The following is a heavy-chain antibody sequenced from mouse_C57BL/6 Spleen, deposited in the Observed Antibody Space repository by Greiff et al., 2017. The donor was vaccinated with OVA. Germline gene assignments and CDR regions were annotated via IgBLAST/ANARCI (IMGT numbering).Heavy chain of an antibody. J-gene: IGHJ2*01. D-gene: IGHD3-1*01. Sequence: EVHLVESGGDLVKPGGSLKLSCAASGFTFSSYGMSWVRQTPDKRLEWVATISSGGSYTYYPDSVQGRFTISRDNAKNTLYLQMSSLKSEDTAMYYCARHRELYYFDYWGQGTTLTVSS. CDR2: ISSGGSYT. V-gene: IGHV5-6*01. CDR3: ARHRELYYFDY. CDR1: GFTFSSYG.